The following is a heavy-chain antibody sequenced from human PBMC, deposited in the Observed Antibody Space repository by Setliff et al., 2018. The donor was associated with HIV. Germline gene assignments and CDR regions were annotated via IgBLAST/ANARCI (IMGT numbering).Heavy chain of an antibody. J-gene: IGHJ4*02. Sequence: PSETLSLTCTVSGGSMGGHYWSWIRQSPGKGLEWIGYISASGSTTYTPSLKSRVLISVDTSNNQFSLKLTSVTAADTAVYYCARDSGGYNYGFAVGSFDYWGQGALVTVSS. CDR2: ISASGST. D-gene: IGHD5-18*01. V-gene: IGHV4-59*11. CDR3: ARDSGGYNYGFAVGSFDY. CDR1: GGSMGGHY.